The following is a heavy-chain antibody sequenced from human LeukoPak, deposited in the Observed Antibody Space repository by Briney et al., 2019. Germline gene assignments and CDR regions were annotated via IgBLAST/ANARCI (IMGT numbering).Heavy chain of an antibody. CDR1: GFTFDDYV. CDR3: GRVLRLARPYYYYYMDV. J-gene: IGHJ6*03. D-gene: IGHD1-1*01. Sequence: GGSLRLSCAASGFTFDDYVMSWVRQAPGKGLEWVSGINWNGGSTGYADSLKGRFTISRDNAKNSLYLQMNSLRAEDTALYHCGRVLRLARPYYYYYMDVWGKGTTVTVSS. V-gene: IGHV3-20*01. CDR2: INWNGGST.